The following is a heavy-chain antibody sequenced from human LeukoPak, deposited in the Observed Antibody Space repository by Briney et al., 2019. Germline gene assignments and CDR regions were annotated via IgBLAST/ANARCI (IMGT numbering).Heavy chain of an antibody. CDR1: GASIRGSITSGTYY. J-gene: IGHJ5*02. V-gene: IGHV4-61*02. CDR2: MYNSGTT. CDR3: ARSTNRVDP. D-gene: IGHD1-14*01. Sequence: PSETLSLTCTVSGASIRGSITSGTYYWNWIRQPAGKGLEWIGRMYNSGTTINYNPSLKSRVTISVDTSKNQFSLNVTSVTAADTAVYYCARSTNRVDPWGQGTLVTVSS.